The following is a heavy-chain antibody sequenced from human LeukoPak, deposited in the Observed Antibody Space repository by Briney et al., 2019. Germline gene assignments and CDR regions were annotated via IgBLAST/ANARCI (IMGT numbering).Heavy chain of an antibody. Sequence: ASVKVSCKASGYTFNNYGISWVRQVPGQGLEWMGWISPYNGNTKFAQKFQGRVTVTTETSTSTAYMELRCLRSDDTAVYYCARQSYYDGRGDDAFDIWGQGTMVTVSS. CDR2: ISPYNGNT. CDR3: ARQSYYDGRGDDAFDI. V-gene: IGHV1-18*01. D-gene: IGHD3-16*01. CDR1: GYTFNNYG. J-gene: IGHJ3*02.